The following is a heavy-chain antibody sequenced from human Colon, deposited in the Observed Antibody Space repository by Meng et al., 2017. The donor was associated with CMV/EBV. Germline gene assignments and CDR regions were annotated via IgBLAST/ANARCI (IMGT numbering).Heavy chain of an antibody. CDR2: MYYSGST. D-gene: IGHD3-10*01. V-gene: IGHV4-39*07. Sequence: SCTVSNGSIRSSGYYWAWIRQPPGKGLEWIGSMYYSGSTYYNPSLKSRVTISIDTSKNQFSLKLTSVTAADTAVYYCARDGQRISVVWGVPNWFDPWGQGTLVTVSS. J-gene: IGHJ5*02. CDR1: NGSIRSSGYY. CDR3: ARDGQRISVVWGVPNWFDP.